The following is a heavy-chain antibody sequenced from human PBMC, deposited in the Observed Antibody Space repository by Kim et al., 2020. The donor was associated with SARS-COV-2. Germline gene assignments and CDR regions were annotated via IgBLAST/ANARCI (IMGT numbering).Heavy chain of an antibody. CDR2: ISGSGGST. D-gene: IGHD2-15*01. Sequence: GGSLRLSCAASGFTFSSYAMSWVRQAPGKGLEWVSAISGSGGSTYYADSVKGRFTISRDNSKNTLYLQMNSLRAEDTAVYYCAKDVSSLDIVVVVAATGDWFDPWGQGTLVTVSS. J-gene: IGHJ5*02. V-gene: IGHV3-23*01. CDR3: AKDVSSLDIVVVVAATGDWFDP. CDR1: GFTFSSYA.